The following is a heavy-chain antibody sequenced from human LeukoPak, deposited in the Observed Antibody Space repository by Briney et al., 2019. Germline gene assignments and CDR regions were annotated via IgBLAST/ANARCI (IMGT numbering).Heavy chain of an antibody. D-gene: IGHD3-22*01. CDR1: GGSISSYY. CDR3: ARGDTYYYDSPGCCFLDF. V-gene: IGHV4-59*01. J-gene: IGHJ4*01. CDR2: IHYNGST. Sequence: SETLSLTCTVSGGSISSYYWSWIRQPPGKGLEWIGYIHYNGSTNYNPSLKSRVTISVDTSKNQFSLKLSAVTAADTAVCYCARGDTYYYDSPGCCFLDFWGQGTLVTVSP.